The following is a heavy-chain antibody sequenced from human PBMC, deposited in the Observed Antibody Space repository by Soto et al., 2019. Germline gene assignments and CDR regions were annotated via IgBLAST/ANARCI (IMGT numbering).Heavy chain of an antibody. Sequence: GGSLRRSCTASGFTFGVHAMSWVRQAPGKGLEWVGLIRSKAYGGTTEYAASVKGRFTISRDDSKSIAYLETNGLKAEDTAVYYCTRDHMFAFDHWGQGTLVTVSS. V-gene: IGHV3-49*04. D-gene: IGHD3-10*02. CDR1: GFTFGVHA. J-gene: IGHJ4*03. CDR3: TRDHMFAFDH. CDR2: IRSKAYGGTT.